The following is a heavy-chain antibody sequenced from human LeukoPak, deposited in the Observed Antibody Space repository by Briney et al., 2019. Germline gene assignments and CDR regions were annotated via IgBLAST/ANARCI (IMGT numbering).Heavy chain of an antibody. CDR3: AAQWLPLRAFDM. D-gene: IGHD6-19*01. CDR1: GFTFSSYA. J-gene: IGHJ3*02. V-gene: IGHV3-23*01. CDR2: ISGGGGRT. Sequence: GGSLRLSCAASGFTFSSYAMSWVRQAPGKGLEWVSGISGGGGRTYYADSVKGRFTISRDNSKSTLYLQMSSLRAEDTAVYYCAAQWLPLRAFDMWGQGTMVTVSS.